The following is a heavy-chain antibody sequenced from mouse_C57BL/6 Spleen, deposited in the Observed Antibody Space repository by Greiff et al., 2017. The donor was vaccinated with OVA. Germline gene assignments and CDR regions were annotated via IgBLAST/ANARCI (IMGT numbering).Heavy chain of an antibody. CDR3: ARGVPLSMDY. CDR1: GYTFTDYY. V-gene: IGHV1-26*01. CDR2: INPNNGGT. J-gene: IGHJ4*01. Sequence: VQLQQSGPELVKPGASVKISCKASGYTFTDYYMNWVKQSHGKSLEWIGDINPNNGGTSYNQKFKGKATLTVDKSSSTAYMELRSLTSEDSAVYYCARGVPLSMDYWGQGTSVTVSS. D-gene: IGHD1-1*02.